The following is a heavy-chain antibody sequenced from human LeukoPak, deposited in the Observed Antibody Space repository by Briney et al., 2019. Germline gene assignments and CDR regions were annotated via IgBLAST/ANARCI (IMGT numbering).Heavy chain of an antibody. CDR3: ARAADTGIDAFDI. Sequence: PSETLSLTCTVSGGSISSYYWSWIRQPPGKGLEWIGYIYYSGSTNYNPSLKSRVTISVDTSKNQFSLKLSSVTAADTAVYYCARAADTGIDAFDIWGQGTMVTVSS. V-gene: IGHV4-59*08. CDR1: GGSISSYY. D-gene: IGHD3-10*01. CDR2: IYYSGST. J-gene: IGHJ3*02.